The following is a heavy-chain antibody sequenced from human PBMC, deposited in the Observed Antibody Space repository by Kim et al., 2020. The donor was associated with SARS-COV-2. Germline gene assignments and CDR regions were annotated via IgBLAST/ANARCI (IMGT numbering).Heavy chain of an antibody. CDR3: ARDRYEYQLLSNWFDP. Sequence: SETLSLTCTVSGGSISSYYWSWIRQPPGKGLEWIGYIYYSGSTNYNPSLKSRGTISVDTSKNQFSLKLSSVTAADTAVYYCARDRYEYQLLSNWFDPWGQRTLGTVSS. CDR1: GGSISSYY. V-gene: IGHV4-59*01. D-gene: IGHD2-2*01. J-gene: IGHJ5*02. CDR2: IYYSGST.